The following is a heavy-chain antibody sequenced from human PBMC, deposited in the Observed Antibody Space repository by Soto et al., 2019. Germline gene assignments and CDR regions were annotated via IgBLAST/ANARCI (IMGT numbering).Heavy chain of an antibody. V-gene: IGHV5-51*01. J-gene: IGHJ6*02. CDR3: AGGASIAARRGYYYYGMDV. CDR1: GYSFTSYW. CDR2: IYPGDSDT. D-gene: IGHD6-6*01. Sequence: ESLKISCKGSGYSFTSYWIGWVRQMPGKGLEWMGIIYPGDSDTRYSPSFQGQVTISADKSISTAYLQWSSLKASDTAMYYCAGGASIAARRGYYYYGMDVWGQGTTVTVSS.